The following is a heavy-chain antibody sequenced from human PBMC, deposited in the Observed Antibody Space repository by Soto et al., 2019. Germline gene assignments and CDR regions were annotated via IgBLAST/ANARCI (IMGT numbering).Heavy chain of an antibody. D-gene: IGHD5-18*01. CDR1: GYTFTSYA. V-gene: IGHV1-3*01. CDR3: ARGLNGYLHYFDY. Sequence: QVQLVQSGAEVKKPGASVKVSCKASGYTFTSYAMHWVRQAPGQRLEWMGWMNAGNGNTKYSQKFQGRVTITRDTSASTAYMELSSLRSEDTAVYYCARGLNGYLHYFDYWGQGTLVTVSS. J-gene: IGHJ4*02. CDR2: MNAGNGNT.